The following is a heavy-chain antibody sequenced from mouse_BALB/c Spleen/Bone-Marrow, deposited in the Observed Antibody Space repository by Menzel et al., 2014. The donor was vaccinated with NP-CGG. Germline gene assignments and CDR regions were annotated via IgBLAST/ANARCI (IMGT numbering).Heavy chain of an antibody. CDR2: IDPENGNT. CDR1: GFNIKDYY. J-gene: IGHJ4*01. V-gene: IGHV14-1*02. CDR3: ARGDGYAMVY. Sequence: EVQLQQSGAEIVRPGALVKLSCKASGFNIKDYYMQWVKQRPEQGLEWIGWIDPENGNTIYDPKFQGKASITADTSSNTAYLQLSSLTSEDTAVYYCARGDGYAMVYWGQGTSVTVSS.